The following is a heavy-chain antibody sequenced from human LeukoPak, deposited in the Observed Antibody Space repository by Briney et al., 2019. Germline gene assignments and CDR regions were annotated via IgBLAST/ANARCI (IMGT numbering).Heavy chain of an antibody. V-gene: IGHV4-39*07. D-gene: IGHD2-2*01. Sequence: PSETLSLTCTVSGGSISSSSYYWGWIRQPPGKGLEWIGSIYYSGSTYYNPSLKSRVTISVDTSKNQFSLKLSSVTAADTAVYYCASQARLGYCSSTSCPRSPKRNWFDPWGQGTLVTVSS. CDR1: GGSISSSSYY. CDR2: IYYSGST. CDR3: ASQARLGYCSSTSCPRSPKRNWFDP. J-gene: IGHJ5*02.